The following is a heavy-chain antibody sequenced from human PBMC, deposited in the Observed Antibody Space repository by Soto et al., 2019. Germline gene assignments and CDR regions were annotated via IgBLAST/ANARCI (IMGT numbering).Heavy chain of an antibody. CDR2: ISSVSSYI. CDR1: GLTFSSYS. V-gene: IGHV3-21*01. D-gene: IGHD3-3*01. Sequence: EVKVVESGGGLVKPGGSLRLSCAASGLTFSSYSMNWVRQAPGKGLEWVTSISSVSSYIYYADSVKGRFTVSRDNAKNALYLQMTSLRAADTATYVCACYSLTHYDFWSGPYGLEVWGQGTAVNVP. J-gene: IGHJ6*02. CDR3: ACYSLTHYDFWSGPYGLEV.